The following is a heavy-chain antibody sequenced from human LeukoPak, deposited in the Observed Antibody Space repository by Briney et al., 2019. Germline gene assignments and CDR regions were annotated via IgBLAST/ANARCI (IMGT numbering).Heavy chain of an antibody. CDR3: ARVFGYSYGFYYYYYMDV. V-gene: IGHV4-34*01. J-gene: IGHJ6*03. D-gene: IGHD5-18*01. CDR2: INHSGNT. Sequence: SETLSLTCAVYGGSFSGYYWSWIRQSPGKGLEWIGDINHSGNTNYNPSLKSRVTMSIDTSKNQFSLKLSSVTAADTAVYYCARVFGYSYGFYYYYYMDVWGKGTTVTISS. CDR1: GGSFSGYY.